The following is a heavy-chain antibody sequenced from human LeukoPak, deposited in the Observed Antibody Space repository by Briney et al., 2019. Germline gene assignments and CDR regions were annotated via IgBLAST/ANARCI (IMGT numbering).Heavy chain of an antibody. CDR2: IYSDDST. CDR1: GFTVSSNY. V-gene: IGHV3-66*01. CDR3: ARGIVVVPAALAIGFDP. Sequence: PGGSLRLSCAASGFTVSSNYMSWVRQAPGKGLEWVSVIYSDDSTYYADSVKGRFTISRDNSKNTVYLQMNSLRAEDTAVYYCARGIVVVPAALAIGFDPWGQGTLVTVSS. D-gene: IGHD2-2*01. J-gene: IGHJ5*02.